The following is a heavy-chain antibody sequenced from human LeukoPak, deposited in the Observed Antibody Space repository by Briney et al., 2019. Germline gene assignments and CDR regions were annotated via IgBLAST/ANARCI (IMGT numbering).Heavy chain of an antibody. Sequence: PGGSLRLSCAASGFTFSSYAMSWVRQAPGKGLEWVSGISWNSGSIGYADSVKGRFTISRDNAKNSLYLQMNSLRAEDTALYYCAKDQLAGADYDSSGYHDYWGQGTLVTVSS. CDR3: AKDQLAGADYDSSGYHDY. V-gene: IGHV3-9*01. D-gene: IGHD3-22*01. J-gene: IGHJ4*02. CDR1: GFTFSSYA. CDR2: ISWNSGSI.